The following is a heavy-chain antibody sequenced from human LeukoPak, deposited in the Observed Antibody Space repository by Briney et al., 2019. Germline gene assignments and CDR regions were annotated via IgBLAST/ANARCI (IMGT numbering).Heavy chain of an antibody. CDR1: GFTFSSYS. CDR3: ARDLSIAAAAYYFDQ. CDR2: IGSSSSTI. D-gene: IGHD6-13*01. J-gene: IGHJ4*02. V-gene: IGHV3-48*01. Sequence: GGSLRLSCAASGFTFSSYSMNWVRQAPGKGLEWVSYIGSSSSTIYYADSVKGRFTISRDNAKNALYLQMNSLRAEDTSVYYCARDLSIAAAAYYFDQWGQGTLVTVSS.